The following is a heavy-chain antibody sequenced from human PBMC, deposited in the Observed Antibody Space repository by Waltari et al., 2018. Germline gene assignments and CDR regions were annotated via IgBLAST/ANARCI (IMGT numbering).Heavy chain of an antibody. V-gene: IGHV4-34*01. CDR1: GGSFSGYY. Sequence: QVQLQQWGAGLLKPSETLSLTCAVYGGSFSGYYWSWIRQPPGKGLEWIGEINHSGSTSYNPSLKSRVTISVDTSKNQFSLKLSSVTAADTAVYYCAESTTVTKGCLDYWGQGTLVTVSS. CDR2: INHSGST. CDR3: AESTTVTKGCLDY. D-gene: IGHD4-17*01. J-gene: IGHJ4*02.